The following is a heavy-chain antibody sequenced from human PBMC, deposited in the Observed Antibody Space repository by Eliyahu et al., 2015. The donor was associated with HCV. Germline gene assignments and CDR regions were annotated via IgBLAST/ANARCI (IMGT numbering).Heavy chain of an antibody. Sequence: QVQLVQSGAEVKKPGSSVKVSCKASGGTFSSYAISWVRXAPGQGLEWMGRIIPILGIANYAQKFQGRVTITADKSTSTAYMELSSLRSEDTAVYYCARDPTELDYWDNYGMDVWGQGTTVTVSS. CDR1: GGTFSSYA. V-gene: IGHV1-69*04. J-gene: IGHJ6*02. CDR2: IIPILGIA. D-gene: IGHD2/OR15-2a*01. CDR3: ARDPTELDYWDNYGMDV.